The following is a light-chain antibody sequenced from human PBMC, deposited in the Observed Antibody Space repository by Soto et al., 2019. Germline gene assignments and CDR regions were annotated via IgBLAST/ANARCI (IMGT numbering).Light chain of an antibody. CDR3: QHYNRYSPWT. CDR1: QSINNW. V-gene: IGKV1-5*01. Sequence: DIQMTQSPSTLAASVGDRVTITCRASQSINNWLAWYQQKPGRAPKLLIYDASSLESGVPSRFSGSGSGTEFTLTISSLQPDDFATYYCQHYNRYSPWTFGQGTKVDIK. J-gene: IGKJ1*01. CDR2: DAS.